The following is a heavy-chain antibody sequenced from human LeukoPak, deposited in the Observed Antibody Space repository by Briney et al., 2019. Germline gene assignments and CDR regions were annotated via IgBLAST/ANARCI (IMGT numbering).Heavy chain of an antibody. CDR2: IWYDGSNK. CDR1: GFTFSSYG. J-gene: IGHJ4*02. CDR3: AKECIVGATVMPYFDY. D-gene: IGHD1-26*01. V-gene: IGHV3-33*06. Sequence: PGGSLRLSCAASGFTFSSYGMHWVRQAPGKGLEWVGVIWYDGSNKYYADSVEGRFTISRDNSKNTLYLQMNSLRAEDTAVYYCAKECIVGATVMPYFDYWGQGTLVTVSS.